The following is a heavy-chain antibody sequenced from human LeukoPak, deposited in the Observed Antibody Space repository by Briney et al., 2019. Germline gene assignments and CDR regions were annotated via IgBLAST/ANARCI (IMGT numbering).Heavy chain of an antibody. CDR3: ARDLNLGTSDSY. Sequence: GGSLRLSCAASGFTVSSNYMSWVRQASGKGLEWVSVIYSGGSTYYADSVKGRFTISRDNSKDTLSLEMNNLRPEDTAVYYCARDLNLGTSDSYWGQGTLVTVSS. D-gene: IGHD3/OR15-3a*01. V-gene: IGHV3-53*05. CDR1: GFTVSSNY. J-gene: IGHJ4*02. CDR2: IYSGGST.